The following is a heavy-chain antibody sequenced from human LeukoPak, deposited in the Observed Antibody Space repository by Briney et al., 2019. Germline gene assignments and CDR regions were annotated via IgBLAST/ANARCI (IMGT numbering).Heavy chain of an antibody. Sequence: PSETLSLTCTVSGVSISSSNSYWGWIRQPPGKGLEWIGSIYYSGNTYYNASLKSQVSISIDTSKNQFSLRLTSVTAADTALYYCARGLGSGSYPFDNWGQGTLVTVSS. D-gene: IGHD3-10*01. CDR2: IYYSGNT. J-gene: IGHJ4*02. CDR3: ARGLGSGSYPFDN. CDR1: GVSISSSNSY. V-gene: IGHV4-39*07.